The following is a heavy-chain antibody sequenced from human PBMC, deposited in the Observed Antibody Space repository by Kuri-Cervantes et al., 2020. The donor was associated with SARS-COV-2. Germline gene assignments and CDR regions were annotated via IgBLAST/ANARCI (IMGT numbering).Heavy chain of an antibody. J-gene: IGHJ4*02. CDR1: GYTFTSYG. CDR2: ISAYNGNT. D-gene: IGHD5-18*01. V-gene: IGHV1-18*04. CDR3: ARAVDTAMVPAFDY. Sequence: ASVKVSCKASGYTFTSYGISWVRQAPGQGLEWMGWISAYNGNTNYEQKFQGRVTITADESTSTAYMERSSLSSEDTAVYYCARAVDTAMVPAFDYWGQGTLVTVSS.